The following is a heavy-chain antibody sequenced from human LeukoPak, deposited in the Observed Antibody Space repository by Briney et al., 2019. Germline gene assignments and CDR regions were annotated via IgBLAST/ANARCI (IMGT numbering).Heavy chain of an antibody. CDR2: IFLGETT. CDR1: GGSINSYY. Sequence: PSETLSLTCTVSGGSINSYYWSWIRQPPGQGLEWIASIFLGETTYYKPSLKSRLTISVDTSKNQFSLKLSSVTAADTAVYYCAREGSSGWYGDYWGQGTLVTVSS. V-gene: IGHV4-59*12. J-gene: IGHJ4*02. D-gene: IGHD6-19*01. CDR3: AREGSSGWYGDY.